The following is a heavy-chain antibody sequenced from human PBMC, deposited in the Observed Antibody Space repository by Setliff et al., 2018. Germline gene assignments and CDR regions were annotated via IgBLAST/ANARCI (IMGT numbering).Heavy chain of an antibody. CDR2: IIPIFGTA. Sequence: SVKVSCKASGGPFSSYAISWVRQAPGQGLEWMGGIIPIFGTANYAQKFQGRVTITTDESTSTAYMELSSLRSEDTAVYYCAREGNYDYVWGSYRDDAFDIWGQGTMVTVSS. CDR3: AREGNYDYVWGSYRDDAFDI. J-gene: IGHJ3*02. D-gene: IGHD3-16*02. V-gene: IGHV1-69*05. CDR1: GGPFSSYA.